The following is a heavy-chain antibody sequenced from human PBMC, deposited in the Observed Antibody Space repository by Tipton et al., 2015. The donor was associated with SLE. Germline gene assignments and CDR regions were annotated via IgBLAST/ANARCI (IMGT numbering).Heavy chain of an antibody. J-gene: IGHJ5*02. CDR1: GGSISSYY. Sequence: TLSLTCTVSGGSISSYYWSWIRQPAGKGLEWIGRIYTSGSTNYNPSLKSRVTISVDPSKNQFSLKLNSVTAADTAVYYCARREQQLILKGRFEPWGQGTLVTVSS. D-gene: IGHD6-13*01. V-gene: IGHV4-4*07. CDR3: ARREQQLILKGRFEP. CDR2: IYTSGST.